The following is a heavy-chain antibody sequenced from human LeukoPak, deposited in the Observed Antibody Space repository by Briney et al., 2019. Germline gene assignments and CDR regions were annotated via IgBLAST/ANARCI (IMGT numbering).Heavy chain of an antibody. D-gene: IGHD1-26*01. CDR2: IHNSGST. CDR1: GGSVSSTTYY. J-gene: IGHJ4*02. Sequence: PSETLSLTCTVSGGSVSSTTYYWGWIRQPPGKGLEWIGSIHNSGSTYYNPSLKSRVTISVDTSKNQFSLKLSSVTAADTAVYYCTRLLKYSGSCYCDHWGQGSLVTVSS. CDR3: TRLLKYSGSCYCDH. V-gene: IGHV4-39*01.